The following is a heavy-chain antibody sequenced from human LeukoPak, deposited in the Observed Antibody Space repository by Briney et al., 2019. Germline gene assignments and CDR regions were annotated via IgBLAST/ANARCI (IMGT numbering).Heavy chain of an antibody. CDR1: GYTFTSYA. CDR3: ARGDYYGSESYWHTKWFDP. V-gene: IGHV1-3*02. D-gene: IGHD3-10*01. CDR2: SNAGNGNT. Sequence: GASVKVSCKASGYTFTSYAMHWVRQAPGQRLEWMGWSNAGNGNTKYSQEFQGRVTITRDTSASTAYMEMSSLRSEDTAVYYCARGDYYGSESYWHTKWFDPWGQGTLVTVSS. J-gene: IGHJ5*02.